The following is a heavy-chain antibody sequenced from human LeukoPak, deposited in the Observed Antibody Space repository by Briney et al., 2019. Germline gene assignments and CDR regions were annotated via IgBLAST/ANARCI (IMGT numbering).Heavy chain of an antibody. V-gene: IGHV3-9*01. CDR1: GFTVSSNY. J-gene: IGHJ4*02. Sequence: GGSLRLSCAASGFTVSSNYMSWVRQAPGKGLEWVSGISWNSGSIGYADSVKGRFTISRDNAKNSLYLQMNSLRAEDTALYYCAKARVQAPLDYWGQGTLVTVSS. CDR2: ISWNSGSI. CDR3: AKARVQAPLDY. D-gene: IGHD3-10*02.